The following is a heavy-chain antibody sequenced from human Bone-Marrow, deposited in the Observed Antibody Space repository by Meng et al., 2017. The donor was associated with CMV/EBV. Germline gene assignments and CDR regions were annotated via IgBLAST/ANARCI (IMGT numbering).Heavy chain of an antibody. CDR3: ARESSSSWYSYYYYYGMDV. D-gene: IGHD6-13*01. J-gene: IGHJ6*02. Sequence: GESLKISCAASGFTFSSYWMHWVRQAPGKGLVWVSRINSDGSSTSYADSVKGRFTISRDNAKNTLYLQMNSLRAEDTAVYYCARESSSSWYSYYYYYGMDVWGQGTTVTVSS. V-gene: IGHV3-74*01. CDR1: GFTFSSYW. CDR2: INSDGSST.